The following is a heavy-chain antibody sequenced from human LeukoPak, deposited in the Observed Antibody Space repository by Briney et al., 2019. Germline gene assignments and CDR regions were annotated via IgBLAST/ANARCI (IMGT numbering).Heavy chain of an antibody. J-gene: IGHJ4*02. Sequence: GGSLRLSCAASGFTFSSYAMSWVCQAPGKGLEWVSAISGSGGSTYYADSVKGRFTISRDNSKNTLYLQMNSLRAEDTAVYYCAKTIQWPYYFDYWGQGTLVTVSS. CDR2: ISGSGGST. CDR1: GFTFSSYA. V-gene: IGHV3-23*01. CDR3: AKTIQWPYYFDY. D-gene: IGHD6-19*01.